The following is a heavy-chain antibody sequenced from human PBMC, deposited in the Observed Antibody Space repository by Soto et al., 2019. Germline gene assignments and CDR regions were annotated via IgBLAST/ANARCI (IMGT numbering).Heavy chain of an antibody. CDR1: GYTFTSYA. Sequence: QVQLVQSGAEEKKPGASVKVSCKASGYTFTSYAMHWVRQAPGQRLEWMGRINAGNGNTKYSQKFQGRVTITRDTSASTAYMELSSLRSEDTAVYYCAGSIVVVTALDYWGQGTLVTVSS. D-gene: IGHD2-21*02. CDR3: AGSIVVVTALDY. V-gene: IGHV1-3*05. CDR2: INAGNGNT. J-gene: IGHJ4*02.